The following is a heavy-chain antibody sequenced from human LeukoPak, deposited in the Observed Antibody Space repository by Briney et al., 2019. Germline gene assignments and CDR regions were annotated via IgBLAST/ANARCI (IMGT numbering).Heavy chain of an antibody. CDR3: ARRGTNEYFDL. Sequence: GDSLKISCKGSGYSFNTYWIGWVRQMPGKGLEWMGIIYPGDSDTRYSPSFQGHVTISADKSINTAFLQWSSLRASDTAMYYCARRGTNEYFDLWGRGTLVTVSS. J-gene: IGHJ2*01. CDR2: IYPGDSDT. CDR1: GYSFNTYW. V-gene: IGHV5-51*01. D-gene: IGHD1-1*01.